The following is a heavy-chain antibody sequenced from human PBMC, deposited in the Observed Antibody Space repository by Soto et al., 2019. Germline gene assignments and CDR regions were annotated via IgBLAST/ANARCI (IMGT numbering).Heavy chain of an antibody. CDR1: GFIFSDYE. CDR3: ARGTYRNTYNWFDS. CDR2: ISGSGLTI. V-gene: IGHV3-48*03. J-gene: IGHJ5*02. D-gene: IGHD5-12*01. Sequence: GGSLRLSCAASGFIFSDYEINWVRQAPGKGLEWVSYISGSGLTIYYADSVKGRFTISRDNARNSLYLQMNSLRVEDTAVYYCARGTYRNTYNWFDSWGQGTLVTVYS.